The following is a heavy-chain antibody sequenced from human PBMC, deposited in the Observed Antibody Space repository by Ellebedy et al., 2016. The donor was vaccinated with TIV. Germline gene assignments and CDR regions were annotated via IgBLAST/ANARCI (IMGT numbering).Heavy chain of an antibody. J-gene: IGHJ4*02. CDR2: FYASGGT. V-gene: IGHV4-4*07. CDR3: ARDPPGIGALDF. CDR1: GASIGDYY. D-gene: IGHD3-3*01. Sequence: MPSETLSLTCTVSGASIGDYYWAWVRQTAGKGLEWIGQFYASGGTDYNPSLKSRVTMSLDTSNNQFSLRLTSVTATDTAIYYCARDPPGIGALDFWGQGTLVTVSS.